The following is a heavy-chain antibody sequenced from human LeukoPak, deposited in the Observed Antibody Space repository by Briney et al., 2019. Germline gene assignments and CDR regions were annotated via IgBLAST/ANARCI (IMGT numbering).Heavy chain of an antibody. CDR3: ARDEGSIAAAGTGDY. D-gene: IGHD6-13*01. J-gene: IGHJ4*02. CDR1: GYTFTGYY. Sequence: ASVKVSCKASGYTFTGYYMHRVRQAPGQGLEWMGWINPNSGGTNYAQKFQGRVTMTRDTSISTAYMELSRLRSDDTAVYYCARDEGSIAAAGTGDYWGQGTLVTVSS. V-gene: IGHV1-2*02. CDR2: INPNSGGT.